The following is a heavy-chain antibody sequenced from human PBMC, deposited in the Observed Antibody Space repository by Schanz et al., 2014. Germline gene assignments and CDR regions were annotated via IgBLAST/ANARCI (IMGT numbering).Heavy chain of an antibody. V-gene: IGHV1-18*01. CDR2: ISAQTGDT. Sequence: VQSVHSGTEVQKLGASVKVSCQTSGYTFTPYGINWVRQAPGQGLEWIGWISAQTGDTRYAQKMQGRVTMTRDVSSTTAFLELRSLRYDDTALYYCTRGGYSYALSAFDIWGQGTMVTVSS. J-gene: IGHJ3*02. D-gene: IGHD5-18*01. CDR1: GYTFTPYG. CDR3: TRGGYSYALSAFDI.